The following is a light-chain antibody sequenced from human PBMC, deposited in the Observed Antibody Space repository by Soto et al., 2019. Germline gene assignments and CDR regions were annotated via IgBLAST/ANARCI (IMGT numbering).Light chain of an antibody. J-gene: IGKJ2*01. V-gene: IGKV3-20*01. CDR1: QGVSSNF. Sequence: VLAQSPGTLSLSPGERATLACRASQGVSSNFLAWYQHKVGQATSLLMDGASIRAAVTPDTFSGSGSGTDFTLTISRVEPEDFEVYYCHHLGGSTPKYTFGQGTKLEI. CDR3: HHLGGSTPKYT. CDR2: GAS.